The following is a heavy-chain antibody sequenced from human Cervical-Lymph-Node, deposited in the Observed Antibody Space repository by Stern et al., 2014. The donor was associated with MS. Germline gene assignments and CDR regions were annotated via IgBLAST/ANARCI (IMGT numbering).Heavy chain of an antibody. J-gene: IGHJ4*02. V-gene: IGHV1-2*02. D-gene: IGHD4-11*01. CDR2: INPATGAT. CDR3: ARDLADYRYYFDS. Sequence: QMQLVQSGTDVKKPGASAKVSCEASGYTFSAYYIHWVRQAPGQGIEWMGWINPATGATTYAQNFQGRVTMTRDTSISTAYMILSRLSSDDTAVYFCARDLADYRYYFDSWGPGTLVIVSS. CDR1: GYTFSAYY.